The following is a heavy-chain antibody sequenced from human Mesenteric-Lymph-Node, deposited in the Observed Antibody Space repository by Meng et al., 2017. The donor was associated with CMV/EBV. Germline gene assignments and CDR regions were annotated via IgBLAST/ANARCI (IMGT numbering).Heavy chain of an antibody. Sequence: GGSLRLSCAASGFTFSSYSMNWVRQAPGKGLEWVSYISSSGSNIYYADSVKGRFTISRDNAKNSLYLQMNSLRAEDTAVYYCARDNRMVVDYYYYGMDVWGQGTTVTVSS. D-gene: IGHD2-15*01. CDR1: GFTFSSYS. V-gene: IGHV3-48*04. CDR2: ISSSGSNI. J-gene: IGHJ6*02. CDR3: ARDNRMVVDYYYYGMDV.